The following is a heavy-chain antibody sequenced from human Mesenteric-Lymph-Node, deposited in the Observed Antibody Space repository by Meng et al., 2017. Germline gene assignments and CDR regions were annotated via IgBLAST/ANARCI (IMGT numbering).Heavy chain of an antibody. Sequence: QVQLQESGPGLVKPSQTLSLICTVSGGSISSGDYYWSWIRQPPGKGLEWIGYIYYSGSTYHNPSLKSRVTISVDTSKNQFSLRLSSVTAADTAVYYCARDLGVATSIAGFVYWGQGTLVTVSS. CDR1: GGSISSGDYY. V-gene: IGHV4-30-4*01. J-gene: IGHJ4*02. CDR2: IYYSGST. CDR3: ARDLGVATSIAGFVY. D-gene: IGHD5-12*01.